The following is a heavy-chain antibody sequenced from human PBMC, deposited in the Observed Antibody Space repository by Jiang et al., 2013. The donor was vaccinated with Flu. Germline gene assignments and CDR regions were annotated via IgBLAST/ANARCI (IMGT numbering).Heavy chain of an antibody. J-gene: IGHJ5*02. CDR2: IFYSGST. D-gene: IGHD2-2*01. Sequence: WIGSIFYSGSTYYSPSLRRRVTISVDTSKDQFSLKLTSVTAADTAVYYCAREFCSTSNCFAASDSWGQGTLVTVSS. CDR3: AREFCSTSNCFAASDS. V-gene: IGHV4-39*01.